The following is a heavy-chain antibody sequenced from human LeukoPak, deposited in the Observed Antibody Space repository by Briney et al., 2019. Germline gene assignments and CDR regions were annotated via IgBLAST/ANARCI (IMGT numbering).Heavy chain of an antibody. CDR3: ARDSVPEYYDILTGYLTSDY. CDR1: GYTFTSYG. CDR2: ISAYNGNT. Sequence: ASVKVSCKASGYTFTSYGISWVRQAPGQGLEWMGWISAYNGNTNYAQELQGRGTMTKAPSPSPASMDLRSLRPDDPAVYYCARDSVPEYYDILTGYLTSDYWGQGTLVTVSS. D-gene: IGHD3-9*01. J-gene: IGHJ4*02. V-gene: IGHV1-18*01.